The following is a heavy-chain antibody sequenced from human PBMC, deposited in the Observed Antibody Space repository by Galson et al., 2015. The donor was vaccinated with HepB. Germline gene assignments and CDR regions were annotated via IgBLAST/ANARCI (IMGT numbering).Heavy chain of an antibody. Sequence: SLRLSCAASGLTFSNFAMHWVRQAPGKGLEWVTVISYDGNVKYYADSVKGRFTISRDNYKNTLYLQMNRLRPEDTAFYYCTRIEYGDYDLDPFDIWGQGTMVTVSS. J-gene: IGHJ3*02. CDR1: GLTFSNFA. D-gene: IGHD4-17*01. CDR3: TRIEYGDYDLDPFDI. V-gene: IGHV3-30-3*01. CDR2: ISYDGNVK.